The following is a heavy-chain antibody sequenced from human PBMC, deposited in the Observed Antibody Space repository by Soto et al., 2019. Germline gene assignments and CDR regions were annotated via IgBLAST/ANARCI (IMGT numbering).Heavy chain of an antibody. CDR1: GFSFNNKG. CDR3: ANTKRFYWYHMDV. Sequence: QVHLVESGGGVGQPGRSLRLSCAASGFSFNNKGMHCARQAPGRGLEWGAAVSYDGTEKYYADSVKGRFTISRDNSENTRFLQMNSLRAEDTAVDYCANTKRFYWYHMDVWGQGTTVTVSS. CDR2: VSYDGTEK. V-gene: IGHV3-30*18. D-gene: IGHD2-8*02. J-gene: IGHJ6*02.